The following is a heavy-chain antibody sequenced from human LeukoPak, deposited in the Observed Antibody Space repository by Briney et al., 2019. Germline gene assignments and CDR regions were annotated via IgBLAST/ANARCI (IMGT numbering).Heavy chain of an antibody. D-gene: IGHD1-26*01. CDR2: ISGSGGST. CDR1: GSPFSNYA. J-gene: IGHJ4*02. Sequence: GGPLRLSCAPSGSPFSNYAMSWVRQATGKGLDWVSAISGSGGSTYYADSVKGRFIISRDNSKNTLYLQMNSLRAEDTAVYYCAGGTYPSFYYFDYWGQGTLVTVSS. CDR3: AGGTYPSFYYFDY. V-gene: IGHV3-23*01.